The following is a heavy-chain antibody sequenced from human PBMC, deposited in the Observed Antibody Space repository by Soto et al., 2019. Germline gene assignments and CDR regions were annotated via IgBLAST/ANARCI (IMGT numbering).Heavy chain of an antibody. CDR2: IYYSGST. J-gene: IGHJ4*02. Sequence: QVQLQESGPGLVKPSETLSLTCTVSGGSISSYYWSWIRQPPGKGLEWIGYIYYSGSTNYNPSLKXRITLSXXTSKNRFSLKLSSVTAADTAVYYCARGYGDYVLDDWGQGTLVTVSS. D-gene: IGHD4-17*01. CDR3: ARGYGDYVLDD. V-gene: IGHV4-59*01. CDR1: GGSISSYY.